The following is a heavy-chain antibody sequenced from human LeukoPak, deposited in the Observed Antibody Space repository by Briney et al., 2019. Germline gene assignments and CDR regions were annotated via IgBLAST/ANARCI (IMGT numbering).Heavy chain of an antibody. J-gene: IGHJ6*03. CDR2: ISAYNGNT. V-gene: IGHV1-18*01. D-gene: IGHD2-2*01. Sequence: ASVKVSCKASGYTFTSYGISWVRQAPGQGLEWMGWISAYNGNTNYAQKLQGRVTMTTDTSTSTAYMELRSLRSDDTAVYYCASTPPPDIVVVPAATYYMDVWGKGTTVTVSS. CDR1: GYTFTSYG. CDR3: ASTPPPDIVVVPAATYYMDV.